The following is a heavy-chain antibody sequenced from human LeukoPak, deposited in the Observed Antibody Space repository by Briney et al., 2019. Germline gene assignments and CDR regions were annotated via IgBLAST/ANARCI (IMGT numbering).Heavy chain of an antibody. D-gene: IGHD6-13*01. CDR1: GGSFSGYY. CDR2: INHSGST. V-gene: IGHV4-34*01. CDR3: ARLSSSSWKFDY. Sequence: SETLSLTCAVYGGSFSGYYWSWIRQPLGKGLEWIGEINHSGSTNYNPSLKSRVTISVDTSKNQFSLKLSSVTAADTAVYYCARLSSSSWKFDYWGQGTLVTVSS. J-gene: IGHJ4*02.